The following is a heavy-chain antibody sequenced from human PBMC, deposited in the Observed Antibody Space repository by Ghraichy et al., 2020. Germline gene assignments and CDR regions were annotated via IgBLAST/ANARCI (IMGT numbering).Heavy chain of an antibody. CDR2: ISWNSGRI. V-gene: IGHV3-9*01. CDR3: AKASPGSGGSTLYYYGMDV. CDR1: GFTFDDYA. Sequence: GGSLRLSCAASGFTFDDYAMHWVRQAPGKGLEWVSGISWNSGRIGYADSVRGRFTISRDNAKNSLYLQMNSLRAEDTAFYYCAKASPGSGGSTLYYYGMDVWGPGTTVTVSS. J-gene: IGHJ6*02. D-gene: IGHD3-10*01.